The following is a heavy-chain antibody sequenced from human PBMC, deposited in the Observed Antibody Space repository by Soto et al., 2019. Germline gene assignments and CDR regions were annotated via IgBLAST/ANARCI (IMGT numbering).Heavy chain of an antibody. CDR2: ISSSSSTI. V-gene: IGHV3-48*01. Sequence: PGGSLRLSCAASGFTFSSYSMNWVRQAPGKGLEWVSYISSSSSTIYYADSVKGRFTISRDNAKNSLYLQMNSLRAEDTAVYYCARDTSSSWSNWFDPWGQGTLVTVSS. CDR3: ARDTSSSWSNWFDP. J-gene: IGHJ5*02. CDR1: GFTFSSYS. D-gene: IGHD6-13*01.